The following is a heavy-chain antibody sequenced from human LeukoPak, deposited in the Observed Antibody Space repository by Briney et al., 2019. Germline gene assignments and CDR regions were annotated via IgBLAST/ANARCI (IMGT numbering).Heavy chain of an antibody. V-gene: IGHV4-39*01. CDR2: IYYSGST. Sequence: PSATVSLTCTVSGGSISSSNYYWGWIRQPPGKGLEWIGNIYYSGSTYYNPSLKSRVTLSVDTSKNQFSLKLSSVTAADTAVYYCANFDYYGSGKFDFWGQGTLVTVSS. CDR3: ANFDYYGSGKFDF. D-gene: IGHD3-10*01. CDR1: GGSISSSNYY. J-gene: IGHJ4*02.